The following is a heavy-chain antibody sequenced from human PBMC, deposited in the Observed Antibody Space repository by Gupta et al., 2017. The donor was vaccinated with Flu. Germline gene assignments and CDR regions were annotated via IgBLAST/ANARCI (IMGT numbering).Heavy chain of an antibody. V-gene: IGHV3-30*18. D-gene: IGHD1-7*01. J-gene: IGHJ4*02. CDR3: AKGGRHNWNYDGDY. Sequence: QVQLVQSGGGVVQPGRSLRLSCAASGFTFSDDGMHWVRQAPGKVLEWMAVMSDDGSNQWYADSVRGRFTISRDNSKNTLFLQMNSLRADDTAVYYCAKGGRHNWNYDGDYWGQGTLVAVSS. CDR1: GFTFSDDG. CDR2: MSDDGSNQ.